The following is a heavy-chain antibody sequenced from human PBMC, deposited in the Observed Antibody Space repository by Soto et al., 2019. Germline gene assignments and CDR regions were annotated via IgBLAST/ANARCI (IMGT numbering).Heavy chain of an antibody. CDR1: GCTFTSYG. V-gene: IGHV1-18*01. J-gene: IGHJ5*02. Sequence: ASVKVSCKASGCTFTSYGISWVRQAPGQGLEWMGWISAYNGNTNYAQKLQGRVTMTTDTSTSTAYMELRSLRSDDTAVYYCARDRGLPSRSFDPWAQGTRVIVS. D-gene: IGHD3-16*01. CDR3: ARDRGLPSRSFDP. CDR2: ISAYNGNT.